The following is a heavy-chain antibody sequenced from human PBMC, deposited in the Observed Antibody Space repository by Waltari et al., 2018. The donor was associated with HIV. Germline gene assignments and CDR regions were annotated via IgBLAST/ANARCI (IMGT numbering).Heavy chain of an antibody. CDR2: MNPNSGNT. D-gene: IGHD3-10*01. J-gene: IGHJ4*02. Sequence: QVQLVQSGAEVKKPGASVKVSCKASGYTFTRYVINWVRQATGQGLEWMGWMNPNSGNTGYTQKFQGRVTMTRNTSISTAYMELSSLRSEDTAVYYCARVYYYDSGSYRPFFEYWGQGTLVTVSS. CDR3: ARVYYYDSGSYRPFFEY. CDR1: GYTFTRYV. V-gene: IGHV1-8*01.